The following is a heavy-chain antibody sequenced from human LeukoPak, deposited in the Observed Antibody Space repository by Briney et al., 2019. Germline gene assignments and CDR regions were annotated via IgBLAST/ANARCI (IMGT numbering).Heavy chain of an antibody. J-gene: IGHJ6*03. V-gene: IGHV4-38-2*01. CDR1: GYSISNSYY. Sequence: PSETLSLTCAVSGYSISNSYYWGWIRRPPGKGLGWIGNIFQSGSTFYNPSLKSRVTISADTSNNPFTLKLSSVTAADTAEYYCARHGSAGHYYYYMDVWGKGTTVTVSS. CDR2: IFQSGST. CDR3: ARHGSAGHYYYYMDV. D-gene: IGHD3-10*01.